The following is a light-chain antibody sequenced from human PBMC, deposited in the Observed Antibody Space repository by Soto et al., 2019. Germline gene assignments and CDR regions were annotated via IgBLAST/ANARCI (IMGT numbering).Light chain of an antibody. Sequence: QPVLTQSSSASASLGSSVKLTCTLSSGQSSYIIAWHQQQPGKAPRYLMKLEGSGSYNKGSGVPDRFSGSSSGADRYLTISNLQSEDEADYYCETWDSNIWVFGGGTQLTVL. V-gene: IGLV4-60*03. CDR1: SGQSSYI. CDR3: ETWDSNIWV. J-gene: IGLJ3*02. CDR2: LEGSGSY.